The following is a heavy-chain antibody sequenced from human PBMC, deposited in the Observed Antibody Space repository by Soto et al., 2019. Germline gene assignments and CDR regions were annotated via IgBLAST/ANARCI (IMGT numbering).Heavy chain of an antibody. CDR1: GLPFSTYW. CDR3: VCGGNFFIY. D-gene: IGHD3-16*01. J-gene: IGHJ4*02. Sequence: EVQLVGPGEALFQPGGPWSLPFEAPGLPFSTYWMPWVPQPQGKGLEWVANMDQDGSETYYVDSVRGRFTVSRDNAKNSLYLQMNSLRVEDTAVYYCVCGGNFFIYWGQGTLVTVSP. V-gene: IGHV3-7*01. CDR2: MDQDGSET.